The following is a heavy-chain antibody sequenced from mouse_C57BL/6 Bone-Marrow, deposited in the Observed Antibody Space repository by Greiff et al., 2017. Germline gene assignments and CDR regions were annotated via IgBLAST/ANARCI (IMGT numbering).Heavy chain of an antibody. V-gene: IGHV2-2*01. CDR1: GFSFTCYG. CDR2: IWSGGST. CDR3: SRSCLRYYYAMDY. Sequence: VQLKESGPGLVQPSQSLSITCTVSGFSFTCYGVYWVRPSPGKGLEWLGVIWSGGSTDYTADYISRLSISKDNSKSQVFLKMNSLQADDTAIYYCSRSCLRYYYAMDYWGQGTTVTGSS. J-gene: IGHJ4*01. D-gene: IGHD6-1*01.